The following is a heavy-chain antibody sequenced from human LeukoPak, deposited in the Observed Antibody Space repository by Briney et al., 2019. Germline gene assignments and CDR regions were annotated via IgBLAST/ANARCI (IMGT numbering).Heavy chain of an antibody. CDR3: ARSGIVNQGYYFDY. CDR1: GLTFSGYA. CDR2: ISYDGSNK. D-gene: IGHD3-10*01. J-gene: IGHJ4*02. V-gene: IGHV3-30-3*01. Sequence: GGSLRLSCTSSGLTFSGYAMHWVRQAPGKGLEWVAVISYDGSNKYYADSVKGRFTISRDNSKNTLYLQMNSLRAEDTAVYYCARSGIVNQGYYFDYWGQGTLVTVSS.